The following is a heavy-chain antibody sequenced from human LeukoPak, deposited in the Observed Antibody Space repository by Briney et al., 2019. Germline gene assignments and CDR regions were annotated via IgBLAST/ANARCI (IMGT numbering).Heavy chain of an antibody. J-gene: IGHJ5*02. V-gene: IGHV1-24*01. Sequence: ASVRVSCKVSGYTLTELSMHWVRQAPGKGLEWMGGSDPEDGETIYAQKFQGRVTMTEDTSTDTAYMELSSLRSEDTAVYYCATGSYSSGWYVHWGQGTLVTVSS. CDR2: SDPEDGET. CDR3: ATGSYSSGWYVH. CDR1: GYTLTELS. D-gene: IGHD6-19*01.